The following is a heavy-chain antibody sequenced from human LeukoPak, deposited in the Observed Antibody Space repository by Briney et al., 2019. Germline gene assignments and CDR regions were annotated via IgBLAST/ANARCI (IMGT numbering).Heavy chain of an antibody. CDR1: GGSFSGYY. J-gene: IGHJ4*02. D-gene: IGHD3-10*01. V-gene: IGHV4-34*01. Sequence: SETLSLTCAVYGGSFSGYYWSWIRQPPGKGLEWIGEINHSGSTNYNPSLKSRVTISVDTSKNQFSLKLSSVTAADTAVYYCAREASYGSGSYTLYYFDYWGQGTLVTVSS. CDR3: AREASYGSGSYTLYYFDY. CDR2: INHSGST.